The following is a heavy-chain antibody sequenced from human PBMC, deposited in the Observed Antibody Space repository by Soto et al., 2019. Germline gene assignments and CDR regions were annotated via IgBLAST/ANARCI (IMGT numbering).Heavy chain of an antibody. D-gene: IGHD4-17*01. CDR1: GGSISSSNW. V-gene: IGHV4-4*02. CDR2: IYHSGST. J-gene: IGHJ5*02. Sequence: QGELQASGPGLVKHSGTLSLTCAVSGGSISSSNWWSWVRQPPGKGLEWIGEIYHSGSTNYNPSLKSRVTISVDKSKNQFSLRLSSVTAADTAVYYCARVGSTIYGHYNGNWFDPWGQGTLVTVSS. CDR3: ARVGSTIYGHYNGNWFDP.